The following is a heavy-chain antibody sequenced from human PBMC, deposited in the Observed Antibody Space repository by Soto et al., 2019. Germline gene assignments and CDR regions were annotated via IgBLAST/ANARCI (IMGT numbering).Heavy chain of an antibody. V-gene: IGHV1-69*13. D-gene: IGHD3-10*01. J-gene: IGHJ3*02. CDR1: GGTFSSYA. CDR2: IIPIFGTA. CDR3: ARISVCYGSGISVYAFDI. Sequence: SVKVSCKASGGTFSSYAISWVRQAPGQGLEWMGGIIPIFGTANYAQKFQGRVTITADESTSTAYMELSSLRSEDTAVYYCARISVCYGSGISVYAFDIWGQGTMVTVSS.